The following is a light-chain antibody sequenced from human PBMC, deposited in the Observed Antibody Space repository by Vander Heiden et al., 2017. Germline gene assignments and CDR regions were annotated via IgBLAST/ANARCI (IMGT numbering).Light chain of an antibody. Sequence: DIQMTPSPSILSASVGDRVTLTCRASQSISSSLAWYQQKPGNAPKLLIYEASTLQSGVPSRFSGRASGTEFTLTISSLQPDDFATYYCQQYNPYATFGQGTKVEIK. CDR3: QQYNPYAT. CDR2: EAS. V-gene: IGKV1-5*03. J-gene: IGKJ1*01. CDR1: QSISSS.